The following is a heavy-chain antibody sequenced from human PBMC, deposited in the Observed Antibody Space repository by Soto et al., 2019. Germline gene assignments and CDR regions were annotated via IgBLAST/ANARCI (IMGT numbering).Heavy chain of an antibody. CDR3: AREVGVRNNWFDP. D-gene: IGHD3-10*01. CDR1: GGSFSGYY. J-gene: IGHJ5*02. V-gene: IGHV4-59*01. CDR2: IYYSGST. Sequence: SETLSLTCAVYGGSFSGYYWSWIRQPPGKGLEWIGYIYYSGSTNYNPSLKSRVTISVDTSKNQFSLKLSSVTAADTAVYYCAREVGVRNNWFDPWGQGTLVTVSS.